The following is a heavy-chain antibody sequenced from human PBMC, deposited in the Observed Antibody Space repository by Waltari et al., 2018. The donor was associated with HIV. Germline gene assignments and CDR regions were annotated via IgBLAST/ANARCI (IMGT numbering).Heavy chain of an antibody. CDR2: IYTSGST. CDR3: ARAGGSGWYGFDY. Sequence: QVQLQESGPGLVKPSQTLSLTCTVSGGSISSGSYYWSWIRQPAGKGLEWIGRIYTSGSTNYNPSLKRRVTISVDTSKNQFSLKLSAVTAADTAVYYCARAGGSGWYGFDYWGQGTMVTVSS. D-gene: IGHD6-19*01. J-gene: IGHJ4*02. V-gene: IGHV4-61*02. CDR1: GGSISSGSYY.